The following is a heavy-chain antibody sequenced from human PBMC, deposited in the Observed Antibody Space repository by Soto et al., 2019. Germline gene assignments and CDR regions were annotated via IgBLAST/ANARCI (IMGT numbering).Heavy chain of an antibody. J-gene: IGHJ4*02. V-gene: IGHV3-53*01. Sequence: EVQLVESGGGLIQPGGSLRLSCAASGFTVSSKYMTCVRQAPGKGLEWVSVIYGGGTTYYADSVKGRFTISRDNSKNTLYLQMNSLRAEDTAVYYCVQTTGWPGFDFWGQGTLVPVSS. D-gene: IGHD6-19*01. CDR3: VQTTGWPGFDF. CDR2: IYGGGTT. CDR1: GFTVSSKY.